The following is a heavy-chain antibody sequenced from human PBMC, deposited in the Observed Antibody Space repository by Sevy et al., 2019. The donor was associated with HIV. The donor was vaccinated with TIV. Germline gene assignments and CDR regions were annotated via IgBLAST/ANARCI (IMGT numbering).Heavy chain of an antibody. V-gene: IGHV4-61*01. D-gene: IGHD3-3*01. J-gene: IGHJ6*02. CDR2: IYYSGST. Sequence: SETLSLTCTVSGGSVSSGSYYWSWIRQPPGKGLEWIGYIYYSGSTNYNPSLKSRVTISVDTSKNQFSLKLSSVTAADMAVYYCASRESYDFWSGYGNYGMDVWGQGTTVTVSS. CDR1: GGSVSSGSYY. CDR3: ASRESYDFWSGYGNYGMDV.